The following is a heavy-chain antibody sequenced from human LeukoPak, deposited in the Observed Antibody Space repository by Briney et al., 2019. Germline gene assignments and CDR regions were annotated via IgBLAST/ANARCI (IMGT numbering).Heavy chain of an antibody. CDR2: ISSSSSYI. CDR1: GFTFSSYS. Sequence: GGSLRLSCAASGFTFSSYSMNWVRQAPGKGLEWVSSISSSSSYIYYADSVKGRFTISRDNAKNSLYLQMNSLRAEDTAVYYCARRGYSYGLDRDFDYWGQGTPVTVSS. CDR3: ARRGYSYGLDRDFDY. D-gene: IGHD5-18*01. V-gene: IGHV3-21*01. J-gene: IGHJ4*02.